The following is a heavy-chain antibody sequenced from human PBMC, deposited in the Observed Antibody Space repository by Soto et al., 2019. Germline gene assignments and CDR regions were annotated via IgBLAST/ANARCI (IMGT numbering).Heavy chain of an antibody. CDR1: GFTFSNYA. D-gene: IGHD1-1*01. Sequence: QVQLVESGGGVVQPGRSLRLSCVASGFTFSNYAMHWVRQAPGKGLEWVAVISHDGSNKYYADSVKGRLTISRDNSKNTLYLQMNSLRVEDTAVYRCVTFPGVEFNSPVDYWGQGTVVTVSS. CDR2: ISHDGSNK. CDR3: VTFPGVEFNSPVDY. J-gene: IGHJ4*02. V-gene: IGHV3-30-3*01.